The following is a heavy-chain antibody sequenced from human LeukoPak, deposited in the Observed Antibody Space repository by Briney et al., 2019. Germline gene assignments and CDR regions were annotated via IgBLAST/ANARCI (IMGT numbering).Heavy chain of an antibody. J-gene: IGHJ4*02. V-gene: IGHV1-46*01. Sequence: GESLKISCKGSGYTFTSYYMHWVRQAPGQGLEWMGIINPSGGSTSYAQKFQGRVTMTRDTSTSTVYMELSSLRSEDTAVYYCVRGVGATVFDYWGQGTLVTVSS. CDR3: VRGVGATVFDY. D-gene: IGHD1-26*01. CDR1: GYTFTSYY. CDR2: INPSGGST.